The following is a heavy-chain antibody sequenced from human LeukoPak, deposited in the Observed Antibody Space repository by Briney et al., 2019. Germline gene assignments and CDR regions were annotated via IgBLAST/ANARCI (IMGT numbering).Heavy chain of an antibody. CDR2: ISSSSSYI. CDR1: GFTFSSYS. Sequence: GGSLRLSCTASGFTFSSYSMTWVRQAPGKGLEWVSSISSSSSYIYYADSVKGRFTISRDNAKNSLYLQMNSLRAEDTAVYYCTTDPMVAQTPIDYWGQGTLVTVSS. J-gene: IGHJ4*02. CDR3: TTDPMVAQTPIDY. D-gene: IGHD4/OR15-4a*01. V-gene: IGHV3-21*01.